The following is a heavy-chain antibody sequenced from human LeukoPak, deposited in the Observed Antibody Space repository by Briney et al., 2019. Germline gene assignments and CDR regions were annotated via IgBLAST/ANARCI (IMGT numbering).Heavy chain of an antibody. Sequence: SETLSLTCTVSGGSISSSSYYWGWIRQPPGKGLEWIGSIYYSGSTYYNPSLKSRVTISVDTSKNQFSLKLSSVTAADTAAYYCNHGSGSYNENFDYWGQGTLVTVSS. J-gene: IGHJ4*02. D-gene: IGHD3-10*01. CDR3: NHGSGSYNENFDY. CDR1: GGSISSSSYY. V-gene: IGHV4-39*01. CDR2: IYYSGST.